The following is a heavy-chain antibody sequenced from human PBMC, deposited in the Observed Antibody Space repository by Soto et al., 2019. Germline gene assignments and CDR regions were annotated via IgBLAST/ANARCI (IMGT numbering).Heavy chain of an antibody. CDR3: ARDSGFYGDYAAGY. V-gene: IGHV3-21*01. CDR1: GFTFSSYS. CDR2: ISSSSSYI. D-gene: IGHD4-17*01. J-gene: IGHJ4*02. Sequence: EVQLVESGGGLVKPGGSLRLSCAASGFTFSSYSMNWVRQAPGKGLEWVSSISSSSSYIYYADSVKGRFTISRDNAKNSLYLQMNSLRAEGTAVYYCARDSGFYGDYAAGYWGQGTLVTVSS.